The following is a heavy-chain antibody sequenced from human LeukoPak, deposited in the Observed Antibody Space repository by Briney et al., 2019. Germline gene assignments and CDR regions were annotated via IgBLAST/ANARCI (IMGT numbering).Heavy chain of an antibody. CDR2: IYYSGST. CDR3: ARERYSYGSGSVNWFDP. V-gene: IGHV4-31*02. J-gene: IGHJ5*02. Sequence: SETLSLTCTVSGGSISSGGYYWSWIRQHPGKGLEWVGYIYYSGSTYYNPSLKSRAILSVDTSKNQFSLKLSCVTAADPAFYYCARERYSYGSGSVNWFDPWGQGTLVTVSS. CDR1: GGSISSGGYY. D-gene: IGHD3-10*01.